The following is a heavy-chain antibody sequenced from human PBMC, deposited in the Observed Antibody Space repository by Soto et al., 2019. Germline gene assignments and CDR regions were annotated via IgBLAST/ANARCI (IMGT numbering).Heavy chain of an antibody. CDR3: ARDLTAADF. Sequence: ASVKVSCKASGYTFTSYYIHWVRQAPRQGLEWMAIINPSGGSTNYAQKFQGRVTVTRDTSTSTVNMELSSLSSEDTAVYYCARDLTAADFWGQGTLVTVSS. D-gene: IGHD2-21*02. CDR1: GYTFTSYY. V-gene: IGHV1-46*01. CDR2: INPSGGST. J-gene: IGHJ4*02.